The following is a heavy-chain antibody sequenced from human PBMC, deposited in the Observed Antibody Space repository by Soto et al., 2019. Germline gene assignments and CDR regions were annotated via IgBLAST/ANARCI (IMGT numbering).Heavy chain of an antibody. CDR2: INAGNNKI. CDR1: GYTFTAYV. CDR3: EIDDCTNGLCYRAALDY. V-gene: IGHV1-3*01. Sequence: ASVKVSCKASGYTFTAYVMHWVRQAPGQRLEWMGWINAGNNKIKYSQKFQGRVTITRDPSASTAYMELSSLTSEDTAVYYCEIDDCTNGLCYRAALDYWGQGTLVTVSS. D-gene: IGHD2-8*01. J-gene: IGHJ4*02.